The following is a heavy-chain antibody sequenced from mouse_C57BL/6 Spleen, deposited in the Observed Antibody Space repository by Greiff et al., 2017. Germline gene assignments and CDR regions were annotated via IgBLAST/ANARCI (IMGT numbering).Heavy chain of an antibody. J-gene: IGHJ2*01. D-gene: IGHD3-3*01. Sequence: VKLMESGAELVKPGASVKMSCKASGYTFTSYWITWVKQRPGQGLEWIGDIYPGSGSTNYNEKFKSKATLTVDTSSSTAYMQLSSLTSEDSAVYYCARGGPAYYFDYWGQGTTLTVSS. CDR1: GYTFTSYW. CDR2: IYPGSGST. V-gene: IGHV1-55*01. CDR3: ARGGPAYYFDY.